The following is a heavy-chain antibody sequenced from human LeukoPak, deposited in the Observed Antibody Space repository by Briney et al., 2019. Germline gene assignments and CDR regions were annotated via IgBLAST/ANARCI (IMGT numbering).Heavy chain of an antibody. Sequence: GGSLRLSCAASGFTFSSYWRHWVRQAPGKGLVWVSRINSDGSSTSYADSVKGRFTISRDNAKNTLYLQMNSLTAEDTAVYYCAAWEYSYGSFYDYWGQGTLVTVSS. CDR3: AAWEYSYGSFYDY. D-gene: IGHD5-18*01. V-gene: IGHV3-74*01. CDR2: INSDGSST. CDR1: GFTFSSYW. J-gene: IGHJ4*02.